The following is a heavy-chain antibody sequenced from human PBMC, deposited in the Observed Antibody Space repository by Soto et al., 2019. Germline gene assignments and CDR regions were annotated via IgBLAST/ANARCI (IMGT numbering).Heavy chain of an antibody. CDR3: AGAYSSSWYGVKGYNWFDP. Sequence: PSETLSLSCTVSGGSISSYYWSWIRQPPGKGLEWIGYIYYSGSTNYNSSLKSRVTISVDTSKNQFSLKLSSVTAADTAVYYCAGAYSSSWYGVKGYNWFDPWGQGTLVTVSS. CDR1: GGSISSYY. D-gene: IGHD6-13*01. J-gene: IGHJ5*02. V-gene: IGHV4-59*01. CDR2: IYYSGST.